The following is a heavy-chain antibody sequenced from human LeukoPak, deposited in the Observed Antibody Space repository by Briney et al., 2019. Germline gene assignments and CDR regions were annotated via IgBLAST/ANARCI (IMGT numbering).Heavy chain of an antibody. CDR3: ARIELGAPDY. CDR2: ISSSSSYI. CDR1: GFTFSSYS. V-gene: IGHV3-21*01. J-gene: IGHJ4*02. D-gene: IGHD2/OR15-2a*01. Sequence: GGSLRLACAASGFTFSSYSMNWVRQAPGKGLEWVSSISSSSSYIYYADSVKGRFTISRDNAKNSLYLQMNSLRAEDTAVYYCARIELGAPDYWGQGTLVTVSS.